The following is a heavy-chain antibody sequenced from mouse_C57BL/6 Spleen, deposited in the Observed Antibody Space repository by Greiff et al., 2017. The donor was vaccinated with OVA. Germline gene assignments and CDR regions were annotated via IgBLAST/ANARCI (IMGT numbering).Heavy chain of an antibody. V-gene: IGHV1-82*01. J-gene: IGHJ3*01. CDR3: ARGEGAYYDYDAWFAY. Sequence: VQLQESGPELVKPGASVKISCKASGYAFSSSWMNWVKQRPGKGLEWIGRIYPGDGDTNYNGKFKGKATLTADKSSSTAYMQLSSLTSEDSAVYFCARGEGAYYDYDAWFAYWGQGTLVTVSA. CDR1: GYAFSSSW. D-gene: IGHD2-4*01. CDR2: IYPGDGDT.